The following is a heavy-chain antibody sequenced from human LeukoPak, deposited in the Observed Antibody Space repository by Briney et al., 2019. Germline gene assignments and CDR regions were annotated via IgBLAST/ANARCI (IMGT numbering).Heavy chain of an antibody. CDR3: ARANDGDAYYFDY. V-gene: IGHV4-31*03. J-gene: IGHJ4*02. D-gene: IGHD7-27*01. Sequence: SETLSLTCTVSGGSISSGGYYWSWIRQHPGKGLEWIGYIYNNGSTPYSPSLKSRVTISVDTSKNQFSLKLSSVTAADTAVYYCARANDGDAYYFDYWGQGTLVTVSS. CDR1: GGSISSGGYY. CDR2: IYNNGST.